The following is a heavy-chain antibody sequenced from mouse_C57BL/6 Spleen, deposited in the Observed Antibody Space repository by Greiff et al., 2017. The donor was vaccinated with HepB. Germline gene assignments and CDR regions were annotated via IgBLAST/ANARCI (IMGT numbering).Heavy chain of an antibody. CDR1: GYTFTSYW. Sequence: QVQLQQPGAELVKPGASVKLSCMASGYTFTSYWMHWVKQRPGQGLEWIGMIHPNSGSTNYNEKFKSKATLTVDKSSSTAYMQLSSLTSEDSAVYYCARLPANWEYFDVWGTGTTVTVSS. CDR2: IHPNSGST. J-gene: IGHJ1*03. V-gene: IGHV1-64*01. D-gene: IGHD4-1*01. CDR3: ARLPANWEYFDV.